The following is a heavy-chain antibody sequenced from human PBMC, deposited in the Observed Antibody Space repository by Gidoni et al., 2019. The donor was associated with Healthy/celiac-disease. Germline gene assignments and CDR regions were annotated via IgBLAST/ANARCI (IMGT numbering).Heavy chain of an antibody. CDR3: ARDRATKGAYYYGMDV. D-gene: IGHD1-26*01. Sequence: QVQLVESGGGVVQPGRSLRLYCAASGFTVSSYAMHGVRQAPGKGLEWVAVISYDGRNKYYADSVKGRFTISRDTSKNTLYLQMNSLRAEDTAVYSCARDRATKGAYYYGMDVWGQGTTVTVSS. CDR1: GFTVSSYA. V-gene: IGHV3-30-3*01. CDR2: ISYDGRNK. J-gene: IGHJ6*02.